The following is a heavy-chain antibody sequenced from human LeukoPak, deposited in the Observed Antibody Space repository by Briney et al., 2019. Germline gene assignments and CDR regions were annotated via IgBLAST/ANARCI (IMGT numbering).Heavy chain of an antibody. Sequence: GGSLRLSCAASGFTFSTYWMHWVRQAPGKGLVWVSRITSDGSSTIYADSMKGRFTISRDNAKNTLYLQMNSLRAEDTALYYYARDPGDTGMVYDDWGQGTLVTVSS. CDR2: ITSDGSST. CDR3: ARDPGDTGMVYDD. J-gene: IGHJ4*02. CDR1: GFTFSTYW. V-gene: IGHV3-74*01. D-gene: IGHD5-18*01.